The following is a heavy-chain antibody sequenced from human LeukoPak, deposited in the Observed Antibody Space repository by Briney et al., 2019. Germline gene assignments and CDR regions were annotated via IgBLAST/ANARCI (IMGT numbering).Heavy chain of an antibody. Sequence: SETLSLTCTVSGGSISSSSYYWGWTRQPPGKGLERFGSTYYSGSTYYNPSPKSRVTISVDTSKNQFSLKLSSVTAADTAVYYCARRRGYCSSTSCYAYYFDYWGQGTLVTVSS. D-gene: IGHD2-2*01. J-gene: IGHJ4*02. CDR2: TYYSGST. CDR3: ARRRGYCSSTSCYAYYFDY. CDR1: GGSISSSSYY. V-gene: IGHV4-39*01.